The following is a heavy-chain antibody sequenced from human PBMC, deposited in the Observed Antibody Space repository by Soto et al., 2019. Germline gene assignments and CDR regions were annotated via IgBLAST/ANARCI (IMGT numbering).Heavy chain of an antibody. CDR1: GFTFSSYY. CDR3: HLLYYDSSGTSPPDYFQH. Sequence: PGGSLRLSCAASGFTFSSYYMSWVRQAPGKGLEWVSAISGSGGSTYYADSVKGRFTISRDNSKNTLYLQMNSLRAEDTAVYYCHLLYYDSSGTSPPDYFQHWGQGTLVTVSS. V-gene: IGHV3-23*01. J-gene: IGHJ1*01. D-gene: IGHD3-22*01. CDR2: ISGSGGST.